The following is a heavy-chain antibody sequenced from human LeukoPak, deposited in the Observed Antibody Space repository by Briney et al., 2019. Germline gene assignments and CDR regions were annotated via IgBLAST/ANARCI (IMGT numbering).Heavy chain of an antibody. CDR1: GYTFTSYG. D-gene: IGHD5-18*01. J-gene: IGHJ6*02. Sequence: ASVRVSCKAFGYTFTSYGISWGRQAPGQGLEWMGWISAYNGNTNYAQKLQGRVNMTTDTSTSTAYMELRSLRSEDTAVYYWARVYSYGYGSYYYGMDVWGQGTTVTVAS. CDR2: ISAYNGNT. CDR3: ARVYSYGYGSYYYGMDV. V-gene: IGHV1-18*01.